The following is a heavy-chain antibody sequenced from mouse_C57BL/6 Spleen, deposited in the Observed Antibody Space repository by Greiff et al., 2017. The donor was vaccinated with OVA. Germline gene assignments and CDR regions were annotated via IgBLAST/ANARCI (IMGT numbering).Heavy chain of an antibody. CDR1: GYTFTDYY. V-gene: IGHV1-26*01. CDR2: INPNNGGT. CDR3: ARGGYSNYEGVPY. Sequence: EVQLQQSGPELVKPGASVKISCKASGYTFTDYYMNWVKQSHGKSLEWIGDINPNNGGTSYNQKFKGKATLTVDKSSSTAYMELRSLTSEDSAVYYCARGGYSNYEGVPYWGQGTLVTVSA. D-gene: IGHD2-5*01. J-gene: IGHJ3*01.